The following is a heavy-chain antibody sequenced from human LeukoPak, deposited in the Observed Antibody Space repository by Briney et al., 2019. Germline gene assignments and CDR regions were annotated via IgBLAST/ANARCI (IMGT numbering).Heavy chain of an antibody. J-gene: IGHJ4*02. D-gene: IGHD6-19*01. CDR2: TYYRSKWYY. Sequence: SQTLSLTRAISGDSVSSNDAAWNWIRQSPSRGLEWLGRTYYRSKWYYDYAVSLKSRITIIPDASKNQFSLQLNSVTPDDTALYYCASGWSLHSWGQGTLVTVSS. V-gene: IGHV6-1*01. CDR1: GDSVSSNDAA. CDR3: ASGWSLHS.